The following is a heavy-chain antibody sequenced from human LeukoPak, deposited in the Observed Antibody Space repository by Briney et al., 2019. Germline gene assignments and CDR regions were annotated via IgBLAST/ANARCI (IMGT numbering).Heavy chain of an antibody. CDR1: GGTFSSYA. J-gene: IGHJ6*03. D-gene: IGHD3-9*01. CDR3: ARGDPARADILTGEYYYMDL. Sequence: SVTVSCKPSGGTFSSYAISWLRQAPGQGLEWIGGIIHIFGTANYAQKFQRRVTITAHKSTSTAYMELSSLRSEDTAVYYCARGDPARADILTGEYYYMDLWGKGTTVTVSS. CDR2: IIHIFGTA. V-gene: IGHV1-69*06.